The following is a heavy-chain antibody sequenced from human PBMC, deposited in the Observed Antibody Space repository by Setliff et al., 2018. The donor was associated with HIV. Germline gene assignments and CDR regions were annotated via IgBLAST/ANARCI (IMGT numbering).Heavy chain of an antibody. D-gene: IGHD6-6*01. CDR1: GVSVGSGDYY. Sequence: LSLTCSVSGVSVGSGDYYWYWIRQHPEKALEWIGYIFHSGDTYYNPSLKSRISMSVDTSKNQFSLELTSLTAADTAVYYCATRPRIAARPFDYWGQGMLVTVSS. CDR3: ATRPRIAARPFDY. J-gene: IGHJ4*02. V-gene: IGHV4-31*03. CDR2: IFHSGDT.